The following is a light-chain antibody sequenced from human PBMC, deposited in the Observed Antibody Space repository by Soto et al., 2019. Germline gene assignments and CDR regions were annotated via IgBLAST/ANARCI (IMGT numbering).Light chain of an antibody. CDR1: NSGSKN. CDR2: RDS. Sequence: SYELTQPLSVSVALGQTARITRGGNNSGSKNVHWYQQKPGQAPVLVIYRDSNRPSGIPERFSGSNSGNTATLTISRAQAGDEADYYCQVWDSSTRVFGGGTKLTVL. J-gene: IGLJ3*02. V-gene: IGLV3-9*01. CDR3: QVWDSSTRV.